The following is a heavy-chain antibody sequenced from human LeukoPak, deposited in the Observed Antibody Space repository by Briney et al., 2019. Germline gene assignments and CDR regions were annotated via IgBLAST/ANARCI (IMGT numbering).Heavy chain of an antibody. Sequence: GGSLRLSCAASGFIFSDYGMNWVRQAPGKGLEWVSVISGSDGCTYHADSVKGRFTISRDNSKNTLYLQTNSLRVEDTAIYYCAKDGRRSIAVGRRYFDNWGQGTLVTVSS. D-gene: IGHD6-19*01. CDR2: ISGSDGCT. CDR3: AKDGRRSIAVGRRYFDN. V-gene: IGHV3-23*01. J-gene: IGHJ4*02. CDR1: GFIFSDYG.